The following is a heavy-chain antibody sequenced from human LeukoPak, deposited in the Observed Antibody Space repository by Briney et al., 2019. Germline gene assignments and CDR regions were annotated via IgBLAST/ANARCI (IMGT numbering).Heavy chain of an antibody. V-gene: IGHV4-39*01. CDR2: IYYSRST. J-gene: IGHJ4*02. CDR1: GGSISSSSYY. CDR3: ARHADSGFGQLAFDY. D-gene: IGHD3-10*01. Sequence: SETLSLTCSVSGGSISSSSYYWGWIRQPPGKGLEWIGSIYYSRSTYYNPSLKSRLTISVDTSKNQFSLKLSSVTAADTAVYYCARHADSGFGQLAFDYWGQGTLVTVSS.